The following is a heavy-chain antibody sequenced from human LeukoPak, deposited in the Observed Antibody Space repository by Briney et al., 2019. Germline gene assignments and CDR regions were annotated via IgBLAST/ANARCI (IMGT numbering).Heavy chain of an antibody. Sequence: EASVKVSCKASGGTFSSYAISWVRQAPGKGLEWMGGFDPEDGETIYAQKFQGRVTMTEDTSTDTAYMELSSLRSEDTAVYYCATQRPSTDAALDYWGQGTLVTVSS. V-gene: IGHV1-24*01. CDR1: GGTFSSYA. J-gene: IGHJ4*02. D-gene: IGHD2-15*01. CDR2: FDPEDGET. CDR3: ATQRPSTDAALDY.